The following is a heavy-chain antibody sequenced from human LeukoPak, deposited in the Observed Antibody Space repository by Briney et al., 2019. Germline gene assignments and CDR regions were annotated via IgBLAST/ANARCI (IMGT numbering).Heavy chain of an antibody. CDR2: INPNSGGT. J-gene: IGHJ4*02. Sequence: ASVTVSFKASGYTFTGHYMHWVRQAPGQGLAWMGRINPNSGGTNYAQKFQGRITMTRDTSINTAYMELSRLRSDDTAAYYCARAGDLGTAAALSWGQGTLVTVSS. CDR3: ARAGDLGTAAALS. CDR1: GYTFTGHY. V-gene: IGHV1-2*06. D-gene: IGHD6-13*01.